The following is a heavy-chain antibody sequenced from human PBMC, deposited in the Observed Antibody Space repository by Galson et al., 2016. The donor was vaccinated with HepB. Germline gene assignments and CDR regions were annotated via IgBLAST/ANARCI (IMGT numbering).Heavy chain of an antibody. Sequence: SLRLSCAASGFSFSNYGMHWVRQAPGEGLEWVAIIWYDGRTKYYADSVKGRFTISRDNAKNSLYLQMNSLRAEDTAVYYCAREPSHYGMDVWGQGTRSPSP. CDR1: GFSFSNYG. V-gene: IGHV3-33*01. CDR3: AREPSHYGMDV. J-gene: IGHJ6*02. CDR2: IWYDGRTK.